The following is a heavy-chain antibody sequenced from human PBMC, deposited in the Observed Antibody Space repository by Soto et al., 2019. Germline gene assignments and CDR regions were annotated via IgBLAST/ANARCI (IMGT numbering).Heavy chain of an antibody. J-gene: IGHJ6*02. D-gene: IGHD5-12*01. Sequence: KPSETLSLTCTASGASISNAYWSWIRQAAGKRLEWIGRIHSSGTFNYNPSLKSRVSISRDTSKNQISLKLSSVTAADTAVYYCARDNIVSKGYGMDVWGQGTAVTVSS. V-gene: IGHV4-4*07. CDR1: GASISNAY. CDR3: ARDNIVSKGYGMDV. CDR2: IHSSGTF.